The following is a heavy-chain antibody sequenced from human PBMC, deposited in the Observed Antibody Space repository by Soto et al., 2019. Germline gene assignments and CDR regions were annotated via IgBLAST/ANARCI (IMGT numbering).Heavy chain of an antibody. D-gene: IGHD2-2*01. Sequence: ASVKVSCKTSGYTFSNYGITWVRQAPGQPLGWLGWISLYSDGTNYAQKFQGRVSMTTDTSTTTAYMELRSLRSDDTAVYYCARVVPGAEAWFGPWGQGALVTVSS. CDR1: GYTFSNYG. J-gene: IGHJ5*02. V-gene: IGHV1-18*01. CDR2: ISLYSDGT. CDR3: ARVVPGAEAWFGP.